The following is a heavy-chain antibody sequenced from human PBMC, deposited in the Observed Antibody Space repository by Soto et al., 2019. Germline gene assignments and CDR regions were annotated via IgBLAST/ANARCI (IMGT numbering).Heavy chain of an antibody. D-gene: IGHD3-22*01. CDR1: GGSISSGDYY. CDR3: ARDSYDSSGSSGYSFDY. Sequence: PSETLSLTCTVSGGSISSGDYYWNWIRQPPGKGLEWIGYIYYSGSTYYNPSLKSRVTISVDTSKNQFSLKLSSVTAADTAVYYCARDSYDSSGSSGYSFDYWGQETLVTVSS. V-gene: IGHV4-30-4*01. J-gene: IGHJ4*02. CDR2: IYYSGST.